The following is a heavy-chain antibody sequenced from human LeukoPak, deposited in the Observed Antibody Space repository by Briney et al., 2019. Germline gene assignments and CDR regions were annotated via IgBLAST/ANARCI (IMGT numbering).Heavy chain of an antibody. CDR3: ARDSVAGCSGGSCYEPFDY. J-gene: IGHJ4*02. Sequence: PGRSLRLSCAASGFTFSSYAMHWVRQAPGKGLEWVAVISYDGSNKYYADSVKGRFTISRDNSKNTLYLQMNSLRAEDTAVYYCARDSVAGCSGGSCYEPFDYWGQGTLVTVSS. CDR1: GFTFSSYA. CDR2: ISYDGSNK. D-gene: IGHD2-15*01. V-gene: IGHV3-30-3*01.